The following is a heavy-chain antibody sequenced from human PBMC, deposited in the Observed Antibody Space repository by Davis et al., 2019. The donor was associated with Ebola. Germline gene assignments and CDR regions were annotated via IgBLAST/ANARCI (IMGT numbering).Heavy chain of an antibody. D-gene: IGHD3-22*01. CDR3: ARLGYYDSSGYLIDY. CDR1: GGSIGSYY. J-gene: IGHJ4*02. CDR2: IYYSGST. Sequence: MPSETLSLTCTVSGGSIGSYYWSWIRQPPGKGLEWIAYIYYSGSTNYNPSLKSRVTISVDTSKNQFSLKLSSVTAADTAVYYCARLGYYDSSGYLIDYWGQGTLVTVSS. V-gene: IGHV4-59*08.